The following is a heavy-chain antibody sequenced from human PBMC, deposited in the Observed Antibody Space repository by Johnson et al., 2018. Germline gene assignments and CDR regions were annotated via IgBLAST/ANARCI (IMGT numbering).Heavy chain of an antibody. J-gene: IGHJ3*02. CDR2: INHSGNT. V-gene: IGHV4-34*01. CDR1: GGSFSGYY. D-gene: IGHD2-2*01. CDR3: ASGTYCSSTSCYDAFDI. Sequence: QVQLQESGPGLVKPSETLSLTCAVYGGSFSGYYWSWIRQPPGKGLEWIGEINHSGNTNYSPSLKRRVPIPVDTSKNQFSLKLSSVTAADTAVYYCASGTYCSSTSCYDAFDIWGQGTMVTVSS.